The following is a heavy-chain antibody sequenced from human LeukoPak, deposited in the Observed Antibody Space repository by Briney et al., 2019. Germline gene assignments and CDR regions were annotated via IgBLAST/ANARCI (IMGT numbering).Heavy chain of an antibody. D-gene: IGHD1-1*01. V-gene: IGHV3-21*01. CDR2: ISSGSGYI. CDR3: ARDRDTTLIHDAFDI. J-gene: IGHJ3*02. Sequence: GGALRLSCAASGFTFSSYSMNWVRQAPGKGLEWVSSISSGSGYISYADSVKGRFTISRDNAKNSLYLRMNSLRAEDTAVYYCARDRDTTLIHDAFDIWGQGTMVTVSS. CDR1: GFTFSSYS.